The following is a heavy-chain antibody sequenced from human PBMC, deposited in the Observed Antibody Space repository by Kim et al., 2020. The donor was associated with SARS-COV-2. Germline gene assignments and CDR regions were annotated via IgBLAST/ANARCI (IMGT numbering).Heavy chain of an antibody. V-gene: IGHV3-64*01. J-gene: IGHJ4*01. CDR2: ISSNGGST. CDR1: GFTFSSYA. D-gene: IGHD3-22*01. CDR3: ARGQYYYDSSGYFNY. Sequence: GGSLRLSCAASGFTFSSYAMHWVRQAPGKGLEYVSAISSNGGSTYYANSVKGRFTISRDNSKNTLYLQMGSLRAEDMAVYYCARGQYYYDSSGYFNYWG.